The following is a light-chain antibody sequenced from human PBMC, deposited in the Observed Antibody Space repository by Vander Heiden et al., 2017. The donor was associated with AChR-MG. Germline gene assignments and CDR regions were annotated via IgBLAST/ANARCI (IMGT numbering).Light chain of an antibody. Sequence: QSALTQPASVSGSPGLSITISCTGTSSDVGRYNYVSWFQQHPGKAPQLIIYDVTKRPSGVSYRFSGSKSGNTASLTISGLQAEDEADYYCNSYTSSNTLVFGGGTKLTGL. CDR1: SSDVGRYNY. CDR3: NSYTSSNTLV. CDR2: DVT. V-gene: IGLV2-14*03. J-gene: IGLJ3*02.